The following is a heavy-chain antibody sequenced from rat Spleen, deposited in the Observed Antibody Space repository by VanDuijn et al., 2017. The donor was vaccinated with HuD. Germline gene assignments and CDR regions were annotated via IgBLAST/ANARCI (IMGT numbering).Heavy chain of an antibody. V-gene: IGHV2-30*01. D-gene: IGHD1-11*01. CDR3: ARETYIVTTNWFAY. J-gene: IGHJ3*01. Sequence: QVQLKESGPGLVQPSQTLSLTCTVSGFSLTSYNVHWVRQPTGKGLEWMGVIWTGGSTDYNSALKSRLSISRDISESQVFLKRSSSKNEDTATYYCARETYIVTTNWFAYWGQGTLVTVSS. CDR1: GFSLTSYN. CDR2: IWTGGST.